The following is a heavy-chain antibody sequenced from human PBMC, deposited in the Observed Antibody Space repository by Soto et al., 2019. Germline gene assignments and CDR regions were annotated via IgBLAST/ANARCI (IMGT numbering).Heavy chain of an antibody. Sequence: PSETLSLTCTVSGGSVSSGSYYWSWIRQPPGKGLEWIGYIYYSGSTNYNPSLKSRVTISVDTSKNQFSLKLSSVTAADTAVYYCARDTVATNTGYYYYGMDVWGQGTTVTVSS. V-gene: IGHV4-61*01. CDR3: ARDTVATNTGYYYYGMDV. J-gene: IGHJ6*02. CDR1: GGSVSSGSYY. D-gene: IGHD5-12*01. CDR2: IYYSGST.